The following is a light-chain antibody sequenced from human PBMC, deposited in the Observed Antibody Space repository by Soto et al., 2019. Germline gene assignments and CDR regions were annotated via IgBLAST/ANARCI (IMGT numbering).Light chain of an antibody. V-gene: IGKV3-15*01. Sequence: EIVMTQSPVTLSVSPGERATLSCRASQSVSSNLAWYQQKPGQAPRLLIYGASTRATGIPARFSGSGSGTEFTLTISSLQSEDFAVYYCQQYNNWPPLTLGGGTKVEIK. CDR2: GAS. J-gene: IGKJ4*01. CDR1: QSVSSN. CDR3: QQYNNWPPLT.